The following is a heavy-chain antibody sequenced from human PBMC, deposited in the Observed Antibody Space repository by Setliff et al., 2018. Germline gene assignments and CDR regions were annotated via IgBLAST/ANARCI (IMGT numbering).Heavy chain of an antibody. CDR3: AKGGHVDY. V-gene: IGHV3-23*01. J-gene: IGHJ4*02. Sequence: ETLSLTCTVSGGSISSSYWSWVRQTPGKGLEWVSAINHSGGSTYYADPVKGRFTISRDNAKNSLYLQMNSLRTEDTAVYYCAKGGHVDYCGQGTLVTAPQ. CDR1: GGSISSSY. CDR2: INHSGGST.